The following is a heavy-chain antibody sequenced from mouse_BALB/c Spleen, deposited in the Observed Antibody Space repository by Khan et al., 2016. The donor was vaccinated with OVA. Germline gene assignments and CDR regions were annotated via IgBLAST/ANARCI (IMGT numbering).Heavy chain of an antibody. D-gene: IGHD2-4*01. CDR1: GYIFTSYW. Sequence: QVQLKQSGAELVRPGASVKLSCKTSGYIFTSYWIHWVKQRPGQGLEWIARIYPGTGSIFFNQKFKGKATLTADKSSSTATMQLSSLKSEDSAVQFCAICDEYETSYCDSGAEGTTVTVPS. J-gene: IGHJ1*01. CDR2: IYPGTGSI. CDR3: AICDEYETSYCDS. V-gene: IGHV1-76*01.